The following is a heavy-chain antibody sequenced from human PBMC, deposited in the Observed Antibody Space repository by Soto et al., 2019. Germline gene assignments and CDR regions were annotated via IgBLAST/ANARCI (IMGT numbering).Heavy chain of an antibody. V-gene: IGHV3-21*06. CDR3: ATVYEDLTSNFDY. D-gene: IGHD2-8*01. CDR2: ISSTTNYI. J-gene: IGHJ4*02. Sequence: EVQLVESGGGLVKPGGSLRLSCAASGFTFTRYSMNWVRQAPGKGLEWVSSISSTTNYIYYGDSMKGRFTISRDNAKNSLYLEMTILIDEDTAVSYCATVYEDLTSNFDYGGKVTLVTVSS. CDR1: GFTFTRYS.